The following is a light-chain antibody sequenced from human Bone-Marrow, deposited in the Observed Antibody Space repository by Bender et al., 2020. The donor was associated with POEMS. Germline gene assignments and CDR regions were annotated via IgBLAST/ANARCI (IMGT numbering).Light chain of an antibody. CDR3: ASWDDSLNGPV. V-gene: IGLV2-14*01. J-gene: IGLJ2*01. CDR1: SSDIGAYNY. CDR2: EVT. Sequence: QSALTQPASVSGSPGQSITISCSGTSSDIGAYNYVSWYQVLPGEAPKLIIFEVTNRPSGVPDRFSGSKSGNTASLTISGLQSEDEADYYCASWDDSLNGPVFGGGTQLTVL.